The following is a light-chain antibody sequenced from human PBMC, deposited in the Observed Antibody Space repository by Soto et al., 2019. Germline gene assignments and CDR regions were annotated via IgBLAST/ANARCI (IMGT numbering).Light chain of an antibody. J-gene: IGKJ1*01. CDR2: AAS. CDR3: LQDYRYPTWT. V-gene: IGKV1-6*01. CDR1: QDIRND. Sequence: AIQMTQSPSSLSGSVGDKVTITCRASQDIRNDLGWYQQKPXKAHKLLXYAASSLQTGVPSRFSGSGSGTDFTLTISSLQPEDFATYYCLQDYRYPTWTFGQGTKLDIK.